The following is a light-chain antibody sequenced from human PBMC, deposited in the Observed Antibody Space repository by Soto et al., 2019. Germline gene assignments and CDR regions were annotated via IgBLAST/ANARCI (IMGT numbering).Light chain of an antibody. V-gene: IGKV2-30*01. CDR3: MQGTRWPPYT. J-gene: IGKJ2*01. Sequence: DVVMTQSPLSLTVTLGQPASISCRSSQSLVYSDGKTYLSWCLQRPGKSPRRLIYRVSNRDSRGLDRFSGSGSGTAFTLTISRVEAEDVVIYYCMQGTRWPPYTFGQGTKLEI. CDR1: QSLVYSDGKTY. CDR2: RVS.